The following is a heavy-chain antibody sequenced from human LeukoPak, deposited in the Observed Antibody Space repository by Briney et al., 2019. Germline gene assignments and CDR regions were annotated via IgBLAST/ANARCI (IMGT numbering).Heavy chain of an antibody. CDR2: IWFDGSYK. Sequence: PGGSLRLSCAASGFTFSSYGMHWVRQAPGKGLEWVAVIWFDGSYKYYADSVKGRFTISRDNSKNTLYLQMNSLRAEDTAVYYCGAKGDWNGGQGTLVTVSS. CDR1: GFTFSSYG. J-gene: IGHJ1*01. D-gene: IGHD1-1*01. V-gene: IGHV3-33*01. CDR3: GAKGDWN.